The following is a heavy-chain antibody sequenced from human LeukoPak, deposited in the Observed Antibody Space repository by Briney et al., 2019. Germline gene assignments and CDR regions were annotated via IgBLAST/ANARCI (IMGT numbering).Heavy chain of an antibody. V-gene: IGHV3-33*01. CDR2: IWFDGSVD. Sequence: GRSLRLSCAASGFTFNTYDMHWVRQAPGKGLEWVAVIWFDGSVDYYADSVKGRFTISRDNSKNTVYLQMNSLRAEDTAVYYCARGRGCSGGSCPNWFDPWGQGTLVTVSS. CDR1: GFTFNTYD. D-gene: IGHD2-15*01. CDR3: ARGRGCSGGSCPNWFDP. J-gene: IGHJ5*02.